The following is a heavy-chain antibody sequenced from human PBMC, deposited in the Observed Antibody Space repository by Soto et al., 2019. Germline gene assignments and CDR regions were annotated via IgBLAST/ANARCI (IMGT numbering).Heavy chain of an antibody. CDR3: ARTSHCTNGVCYRGYWFDP. D-gene: IGHD2-8*01. V-gene: IGHV2-70*01. Sequence: SGTTLVNPTHTLTLTCTFSGFSLSTSGMCVSWIRQPPGKALEWLALIDWDDDKYYSTSLKTRLTISKDTSKNQVVLTMTNMDPVDTATYYCARTSHCTNGVCYRGYWFDPWGQGTLVTVSS. CDR1: GFSLSTSGMC. J-gene: IGHJ5*02. CDR2: IDWDDDK.